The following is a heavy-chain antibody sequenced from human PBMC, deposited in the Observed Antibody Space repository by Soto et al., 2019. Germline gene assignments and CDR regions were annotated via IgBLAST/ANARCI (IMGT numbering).Heavy chain of an antibody. CDR2: ISYDGSNK. V-gene: IGHV3-30*18. CDR3: AKFTSTWLPVIDY. CDR1: GFTFSSYG. D-gene: IGHD3-22*01. J-gene: IGHJ4*02. Sequence: QVQLVESGGGVVQPGRSLRLSCAASGFTFSSYGMHWVRQAPGKGLKWVAVISYDGSNKYYADSVKGRFTISRDNSKNTLYLQMNSLRAEDTAVYYCAKFTSTWLPVIDYWGQGTLVTVSS.